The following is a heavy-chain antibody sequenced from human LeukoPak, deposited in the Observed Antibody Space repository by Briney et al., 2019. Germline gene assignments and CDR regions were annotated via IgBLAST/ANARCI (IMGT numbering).Heavy chain of an antibody. CDR2: IIPILGIA. CDR3: ARDTPYYYDSSGYPPYNWFDP. V-gene: IGHV1-69*04. J-gene: IGHJ5*02. CDR1: GGTFSSYA. D-gene: IGHD3-22*01. Sequence: GSSVKVSCKASGGTFSSYAISWVRQAHGQGLEWMGRIIPILGIANYAQKFQGRVTITADKSTSTAYMELSSLRSEDTAVYYCARDTPYYYDSSGYPPYNWFDPWGQGTLVTVSS.